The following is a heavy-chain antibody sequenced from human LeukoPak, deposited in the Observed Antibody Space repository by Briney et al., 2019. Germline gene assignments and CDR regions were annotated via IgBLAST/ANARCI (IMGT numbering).Heavy chain of an antibody. J-gene: IGHJ6*03. CDR2: ISYDGSNK. V-gene: IGHV3-30-3*01. CDR1: GFTFSSYA. Sequence: GGSLRLSCAASGFTFSSYAMHWVRQAPGKGLEWVAVISYDGSNKYYADSVKGRFTISRDNSKNTLYLQMNSLRAEDTAVYYCARDDGLAATPGHPYYYYMDVWGKGTTVTVSS. CDR3: ARDDGLAATPGHPYYYYMDV. D-gene: IGHD6-13*01.